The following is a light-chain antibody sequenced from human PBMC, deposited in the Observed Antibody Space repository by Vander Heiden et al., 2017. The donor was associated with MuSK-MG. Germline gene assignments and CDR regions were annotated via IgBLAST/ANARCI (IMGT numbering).Light chain of an antibody. V-gene: IGKV1-5*03. Sequence: DIQMTQSPSTLSASVGDRVTITCRASQSISSWLAWYQQKPGKAPKLLIYKASSLESGVPSRFSGSGSGTEFTLTISSLQPDDFATYYFQQYNSYYTFGQGTKLXIK. CDR3: QQYNSYYT. CDR1: QSISSW. J-gene: IGKJ2*01. CDR2: KAS.